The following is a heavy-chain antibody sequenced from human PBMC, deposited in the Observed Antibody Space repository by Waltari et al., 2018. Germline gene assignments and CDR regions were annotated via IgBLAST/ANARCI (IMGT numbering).Heavy chain of an antibody. D-gene: IGHD3-22*01. CDR2: IVVGSGNT. J-gene: IGHJ6*02. V-gene: IGHV1-58*02. CDR3: AAGLYYDRDV. Sequence: QLVESGGGLVKPGGSLRLSCAASGFTFSSSAMQWVRQARGQRLEWIGWIVVGSGNTNYAQKFQERVTITRDMSTSTAYMELSSLRSEDTAVYYCAAGLYYDRDVWGQGTTVTVSS. CDR1: GFTFSSSA.